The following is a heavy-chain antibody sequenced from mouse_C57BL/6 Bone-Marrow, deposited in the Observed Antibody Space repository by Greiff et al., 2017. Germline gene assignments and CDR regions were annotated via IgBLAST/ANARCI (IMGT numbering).Heavy chain of an antibody. Sequence: LQQSGAELVRPGSSVTLSCKDSYFAFMASAMHWVQQRPGHGLEWIGSFTMYSDATEYSANFKGKATLTANTSSSTVFMELSSLTSEDSAVYYCARDYGSSRFAYWGQGTLVTVSA. J-gene: IGHJ3*01. CDR1: YFAFMASA. CDR3: ARDYGSSRFAY. CDR2: FTMYSDAT. D-gene: IGHD1-1*01. V-gene: IGHV1-49*01.